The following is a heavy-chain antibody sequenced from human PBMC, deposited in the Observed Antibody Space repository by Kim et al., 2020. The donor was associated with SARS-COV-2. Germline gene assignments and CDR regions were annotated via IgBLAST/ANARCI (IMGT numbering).Heavy chain of an antibody. J-gene: IGHJ4*02. CDR3: ARPNRDCSSTSCYTASFDY. D-gene: IGHD2-2*02. Sequence: SETLSLTCTVSGGSISSSSYYWGWIRQPPGKGLEWIGSIYYSGSTYYNPSLKSRVTISVDTSKNQFSLKLSSVTAADTAVYYCARPNRDCSSTSCYTASFDYWGQGTLVTVSS. CDR2: IYYSGST. CDR1: GGSISSSSYY. V-gene: IGHV4-39*01.